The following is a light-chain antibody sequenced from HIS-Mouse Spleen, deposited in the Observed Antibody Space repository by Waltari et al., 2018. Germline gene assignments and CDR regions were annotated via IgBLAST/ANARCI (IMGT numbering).Light chain of an antibody. CDR3: YSTDSSGNHRV. J-gene: IGLJ2*01. V-gene: IGLV3-10*01. CDR2: EDS. Sequence: SYELTQPPSVSVSPGQTARITCSGDALPKKYAYWYQQKSGQAPVLVIYEDSKRPSGIPEGCSGSSSGTMATLTISGAQVEDEADYYWYSTDSSGNHRVFGGGTKLTVL. CDR1: ALPKKY.